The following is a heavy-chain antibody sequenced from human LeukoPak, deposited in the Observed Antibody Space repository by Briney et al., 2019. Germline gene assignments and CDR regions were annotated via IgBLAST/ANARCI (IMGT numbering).Heavy chain of an antibody. CDR2: INHSGST. CDR3: ARGRRWLQLIDPFHYDY. V-gene: IGHV4-34*01. Sequence: PSETLSLTCAVYGGSFSGYYWSWIRQPPGKGLEWIGEINHSGSTNYNPSLKSRVTISVDTSKNQFSLKLSSVTAADTAVYYCARGRRWLQLIDPFHYDYWGQGTLVTVSS. J-gene: IGHJ4*02. CDR1: GGSFSGYY. D-gene: IGHD5-24*01.